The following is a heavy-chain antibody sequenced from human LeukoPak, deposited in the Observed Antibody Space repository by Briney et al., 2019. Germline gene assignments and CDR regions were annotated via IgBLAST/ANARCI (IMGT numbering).Heavy chain of an antibody. J-gene: IGHJ4*02. CDR3: ATEGYNWNDALDY. CDR2: FDPEDGET. V-gene: IGHV1-24*01. D-gene: IGHD1-20*01. CDR1: GYTLTELS. Sequence: ASVKASCKVSGYTLTELSMHWVRQAPGKGLEWMGGFDPEDGETIYAQKFQGRVTMTEDTSTDTAYMGLSSLRSEDTAVYYCATEGYNWNDALDYWGQGTLVTVSS.